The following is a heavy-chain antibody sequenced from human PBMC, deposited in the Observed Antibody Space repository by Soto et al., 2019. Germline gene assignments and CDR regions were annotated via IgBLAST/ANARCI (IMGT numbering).Heavy chain of an antibody. V-gene: IGHV3-30-3*01. CDR3: ASLPGALVAVLYIYPLDGREAMSDVDV. J-gene: IGHJ6*02. CDR1: GFTFNYYP. Sequence: QMQLVESGGGVVQPGESLRLSCAASGFTFNYYPMHWVRQTPGKGLEWVAVISFDGSNKFYADSVKGRFTVSRDNSKNMLYLQLNSLRPEDAAVYYCASLPGALVAVLYIYPLDGREAMSDVDVWGQGTTVSVSS. D-gene: IGHD6-19*01. CDR2: ISFDGSNK.